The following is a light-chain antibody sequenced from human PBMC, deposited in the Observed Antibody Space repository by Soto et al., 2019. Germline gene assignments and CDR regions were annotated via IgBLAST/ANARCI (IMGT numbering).Light chain of an antibody. V-gene: IGKV1-6*01. J-gene: IGKJ1*01. Sequence: AIQMTQSPPSLSASVGDRVTITCRASQGIGNDLGWYQQKPGKAPKLLIYAASNLQSGVPSRFSGSGSGTDFTLIISSLQPEDFATYYCLQDYNYPWTFGQGTKVEIK. CDR1: QGIGND. CDR2: AAS. CDR3: LQDYNYPWT.